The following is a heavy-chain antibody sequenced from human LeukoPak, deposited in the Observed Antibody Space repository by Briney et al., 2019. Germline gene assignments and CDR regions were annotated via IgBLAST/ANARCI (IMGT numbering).Heavy chain of an antibody. Sequence: PSETLSLTCTVSGGSISRYYWSWIRQPPGKGLEWLGYIYYSGSTNYNPSLKSRVTISVDTSKNQFSLKLSSVTAADTAVYYCARCIAVAGMFGWFDPWGQGTLVTVSS. CDR1: GGSISRYY. V-gene: IGHV4-59*01. J-gene: IGHJ5*02. CDR2: IYYSGST. CDR3: ARCIAVAGMFGWFDP. D-gene: IGHD6-19*01.